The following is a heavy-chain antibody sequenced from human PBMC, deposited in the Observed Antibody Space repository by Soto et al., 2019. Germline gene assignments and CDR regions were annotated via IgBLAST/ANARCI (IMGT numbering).Heavy chain of an antibody. D-gene: IGHD3-22*01. CDR3: ARLDYYGSSGFHPYGMDV. CDR1: GYTFNSYG. CDR2: ISAYNGNT. Sequence: ASVKVSCKASGYTFNSYGISWVRQAPGQGLEWMGWISAYNGNTNYAQKLQGRVTMTTDTSTSTAYMELRSLRSEDTAVYYCARLDYYGSSGFHPYGMDVWGQGTTVTVSS. V-gene: IGHV1-18*01. J-gene: IGHJ6*02.